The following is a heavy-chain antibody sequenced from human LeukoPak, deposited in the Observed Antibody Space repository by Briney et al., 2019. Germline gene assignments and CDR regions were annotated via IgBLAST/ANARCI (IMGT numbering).Heavy chain of an antibody. J-gene: IGHJ6*03. CDR3: ARGSGTTGTIYMDV. D-gene: IGHD1-1*01. V-gene: IGHV4-59*02. CDR2: IDYSETT. Sequence: SETLSLTCTVPGGSVRPYFWNWIRQSPGKGLEWLAFIDYSETTSYNPSLNSRATISTDTSKSQLSLRLRSVTAADTAVYYCARGSGTTGTIYMDVWGKGITVTVSS. CDR1: GGSVRPYF.